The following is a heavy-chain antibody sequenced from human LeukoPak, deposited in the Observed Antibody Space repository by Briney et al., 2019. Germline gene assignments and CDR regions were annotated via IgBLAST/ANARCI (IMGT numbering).Heavy chain of an antibody. J-gene: IGHJ4*02. CDR2: ISGSGGST. V-gene: IGHV3-23*01. CDR1: GFTFSSHA. Sequence: GGSLRLSCAASGFTFSSHAMSWVRQAPGKGLEWVSAISGSGGSTYYADSVKGRFTISRDNSKNTLYLQMNSLGAEDTAVYYCAEHVSGSLFYFDYWGQRTLVTVSS. CDR3: AEHVSGSLFYFDY. D-gene: IGHD3-10*01.